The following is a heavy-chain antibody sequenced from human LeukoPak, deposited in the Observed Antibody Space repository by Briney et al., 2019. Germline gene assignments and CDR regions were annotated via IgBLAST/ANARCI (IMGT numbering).Heavy chain of an antibody. Sequence: GGSLRLSCAASGFTVSSNYMSWVRQAPGKGLEWVSVIYSGGSTYYEDSVKGRFTISRDNSKNTLYLQMNSLRAEDTAVYYCARAHYDILTGYYFDYWGQGTLVTVSS. CDR1: GFTVSSNY. J-gene: IGHJ4*02. V-gene: IGHV3-66*02. CDR2: IYSGGST. CDR3: ARAHYDILTGYYFDY. D-gene: IGHD3-9*01.